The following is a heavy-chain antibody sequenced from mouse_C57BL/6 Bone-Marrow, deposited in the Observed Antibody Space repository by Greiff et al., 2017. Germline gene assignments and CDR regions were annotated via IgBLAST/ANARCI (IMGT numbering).Heavy chain of an antibody. J-gene: IGHJ4*01. CDR2: IDPSDSET. Sequence: QVQLQQPGAELVRPGSSVKLSCKASGYTFTSYWMHWVKQRPIQGLEWIGNIDPSDSETNYNQKFKDKATLTVDKSSNTAYMQLSSLTSEDSAVYCCACSYGAMDYWGQGTSVTVSS. CDR3: ACSYGAMDY. D-gene: IGHD1-1*01. V-gene: IGHV1-52*01. CDR1: GYTFTSYW.